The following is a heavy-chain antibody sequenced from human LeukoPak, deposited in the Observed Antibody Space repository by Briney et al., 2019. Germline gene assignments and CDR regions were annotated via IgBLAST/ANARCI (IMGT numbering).Heavy chain of an antibody. CDR1: GFSLRTSGVG. CDR2: IYWNDDK. CDR3: ARVDTSMITVAFHY. J-gene: IGHJ4*02. V-gene: IGHV2-5*01. D-gene: IGHD5-18*01. Sequence: SGPTLVNPTQTLTLTCTFSGFSLRTSGVGVGWIRQPPGKALEWLTLIYWNDDKRYSPSLKSRLSIAKDTSKNQVVLTMTNVDPVDTATYYCARVDTSMITVAFHYWGQGTLVTVSS.